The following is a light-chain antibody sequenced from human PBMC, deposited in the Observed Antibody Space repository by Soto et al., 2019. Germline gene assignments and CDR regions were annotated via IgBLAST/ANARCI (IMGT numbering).Light chain of an antibody. CDR3: HQFDGSRPAFT. V-gene: IGKV3-20*01. J-gene: IGKJ2*01. CDR1: QSVSSRN. Sequence: ETMLTQSPGTLSLSPGERATLSCRASQSVSSRNLAWYQHKPSQAPRLLIYGASFRATGIPDRFSGSGSGTDFTLTIRGLETEDSAVYYCHQFDGSRPAFTFGQGTKLEI. CDR2: GAS.